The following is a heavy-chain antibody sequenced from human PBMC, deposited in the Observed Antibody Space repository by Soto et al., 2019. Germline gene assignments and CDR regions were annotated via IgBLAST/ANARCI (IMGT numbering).Heavy chain of an antibody. CDR1: GGTFSSYA. CDR3: ARDRDIVVVPAAMGWFEP. V-gene: IGHV1-69*06. J-gene: IGHJ5*02. Sequence: QVQLVQSGAEVKKPGSSVKVSCKASGGTFSSYAISWVRQAPGQGLEWMGGIIPIFGTANYAQKFQGRVTITADKSTRTSYMELSSLRSEATAVYYCARDRDIVVVPAAMGWFEPWGQGTLVTVSS. D-gene: IGHD2-2*01. CDR2: IIPIFGTA.